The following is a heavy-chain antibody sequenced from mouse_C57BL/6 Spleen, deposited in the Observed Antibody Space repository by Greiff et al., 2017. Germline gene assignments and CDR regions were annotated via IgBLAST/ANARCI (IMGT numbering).Heavy chain of an antibody. CDR2: ISSGSSTI. J-gene: IGHJ4*01. Sequence: EVMLVESGGGLAKPGGSLKLSCAASGFTFSDYGMHWVRQAPEKGLEWVAYISSGSSTIYYADKVKGRFTISRDNAKNTLFLQMTSLRSEDAAMYYSARRSNWDVHYYAMDYWGQGTSVTVSS. CDR1: GFTFSDYG. D-gene: IGHD4-1*01. V-gene: IGHV5-17*01. CDR3: ARRSNWDVHYYAMDY.